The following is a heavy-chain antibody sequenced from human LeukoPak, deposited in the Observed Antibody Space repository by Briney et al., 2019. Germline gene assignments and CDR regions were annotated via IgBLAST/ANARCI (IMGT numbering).Heavy chain of an antibody. CDR1: GGSFSGYY. D-gene: IGHD3-3*01. V-gene: IGHV4-34*01. Sequence: PSETLSLTCAVYGGSFSGYYWSWIRQPPGKGLEWIGEINHSGSTNSNPSLKSRVTISVDTSKNQFSLKLSSVTAADTAVYYCARDGRRVARHYYGMDVWGQGTTATVSS. CDR2: INHSGST. CDR3: ARDGRRVARHYYGMDV. J-gene: IGHJ6*02.